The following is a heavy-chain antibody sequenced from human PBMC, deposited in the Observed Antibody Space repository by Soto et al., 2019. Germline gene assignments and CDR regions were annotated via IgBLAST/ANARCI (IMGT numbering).Heavy chain of an antibody. J-gene: IGHJ4*02. CDR1: GFPSSAYY. Sequence: GGSLRLSCAASGFPSSAYYMSWIRQAPGKGLEWVSDISSSGSIIYYADSVKGRFTISRDNAKNSLFLQMNSLRAEDTAVYYCARDQAVGDYDYWGQGTQVTVSS. V-gene: IGHV3-11*01. D-gene: IGHD4-17*01. CDR2: ISSSGSII. CDR3: ARDQAVGDYDY.